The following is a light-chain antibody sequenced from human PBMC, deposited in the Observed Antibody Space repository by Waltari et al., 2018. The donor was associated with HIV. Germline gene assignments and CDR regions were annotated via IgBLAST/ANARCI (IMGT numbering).Light chain of an antibody. CDR2: AVT. J-gene: IGLJ3*02. V-gene: IGLV2-14*01. CDR3: LSYTITNTLV. Sequence: QSALTQPASVSGSPGQSITISCTGTSSALGGHSSVPWYQQLPGKAPKLMIYAVTYRPSGVSNRFSGSKSGNTASLTISGLQGEDEADYYCLSYTITNTLVFGGGTKLTVL. CDR1: SSALGGHSS.